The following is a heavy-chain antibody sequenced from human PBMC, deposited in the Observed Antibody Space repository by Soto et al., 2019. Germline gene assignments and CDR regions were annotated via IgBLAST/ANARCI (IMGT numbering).Heavy chain of an antibody. Sequence: EVQLLESGGGLVQPGGSLRLTCAASGFTFSSYGISWIRLSPGKGLEWVSVISGGGDTTYYTPSVKGRFTISRDDFRNTLYLQMNSLRTEDTAIYDFAKLRDFVVLPAGILDYWGPGTLVTVSS. CDR3: AKLRDFVVLPAGILDY. CDR2: ISGGGDTT. CDR1: GFTFSSYG. V-gene: IGHV3-23*01. D-gene: IGHD2-8*01. J-gene: IGHJ4*02.